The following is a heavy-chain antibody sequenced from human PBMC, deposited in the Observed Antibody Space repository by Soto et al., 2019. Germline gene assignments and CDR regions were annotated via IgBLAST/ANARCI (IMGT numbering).Heavy chain of an antibody. Sequence: SKTRSLTCAISGDSVSSNSAAWNWIRQSPSRGLEWLGRTYYRSTWYTDYAVSVKSRLTINPDTSNNQFSLQLNSVTPEDTAVYYCARDIDYSSSSDYGMDVWGQGTTVTVSS. CDR2: TYYRSTWYT. D-gene: IGHD6-6*01. CDR3: ARDIDYSSSSDYGMDV. V-gene: IGHV6-1*01. J-gene: IGHJ6*02. CDR1: GDSVSSNSAA.